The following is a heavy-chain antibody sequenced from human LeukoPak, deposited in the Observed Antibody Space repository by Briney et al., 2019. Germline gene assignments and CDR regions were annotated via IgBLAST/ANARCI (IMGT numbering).Heavy chain of an antibody. CDR3: AKKYSYGSGAGDALDI. CDR1: GFTFSSFG. CDR2: ILYDGSLT. Sequence: GRSLRLSCAASGFTFSSFGMHWVRQAPGKGLEWVSVILYDGSLTHYLDSVKGRFTISRDNSKNTLYLQMDRLRVEDTAVYHCAKKYSYGSGAGDALDIWGHGTLVTVSS. D-gene: IGHD3-10*01. J-gene: IGHJ3*02. V-gene: IGHV3-30*18.